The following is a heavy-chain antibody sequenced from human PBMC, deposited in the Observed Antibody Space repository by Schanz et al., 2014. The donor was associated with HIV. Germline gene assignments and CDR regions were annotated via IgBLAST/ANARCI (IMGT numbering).Heavy chain of an antibody. CDR2: INHSGNT. D-gene: IGHD6-25*01. CDR3: GRVSGYYGMDV. J-gene: IGHJ6*02. Sequence: VQLVESGGGLVQPGGSRRLSCAVSGLPFSTSAMSWVRQAPGKGLEWIGEINHSGNTYKKPSLKSRVTISVDTSKNQSSLKLSSVTAADTAVYYCGRVSGYYGMDVWGQGTAVTVSS. CDR1: GLPFSTSA. V-gene: IGHV4-34*01.